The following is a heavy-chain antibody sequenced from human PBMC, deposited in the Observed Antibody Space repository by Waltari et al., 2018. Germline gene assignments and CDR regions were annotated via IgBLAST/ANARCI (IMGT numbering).Heavy chain of an antibody. CDR3: GRREGSVTMVRGIDY. D-gene: IGHD3-10*01. V-gene: IGHV3-74*01. CDR1: GFTFSSSW. J-gene: IGHJ4*02. Sequence: EVQLVESGGGLVQPGGSLRLSCAASGFTFSSSWLHWVRQAPGKGMVWVSRINSDGRGTRYAESVKGRFTISRDNAKNTLYLQMNSLRAEDTAVYYCGRREGSVTMVRGIDYWGQGTLVTVSS. CDR2: INSDGRGT.